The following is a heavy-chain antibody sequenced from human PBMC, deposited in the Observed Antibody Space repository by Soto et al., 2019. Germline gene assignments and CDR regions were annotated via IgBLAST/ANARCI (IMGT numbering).Heavy chain of an antibody. V-gene: IGHV3-11*05. J-gene: IGHJ6*02. CDR2: ISSSGHDT. CDR1: GITFSDYY. Sequence: QVQLVESGGGLVKPGGSLRLSCAASGITFSDYYMSWIRQAPGKGLEWVSYISSSGHDTEHADSVRGRFTTSRDNPRNSLYLQMNSLRVEDTAVYYCARELDGMDVWGQGTTVTVSS. CDR3: ARELDGMDV.